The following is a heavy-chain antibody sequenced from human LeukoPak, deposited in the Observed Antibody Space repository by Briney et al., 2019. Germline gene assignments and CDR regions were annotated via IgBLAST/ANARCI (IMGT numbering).Heavy chain of an antibody. D-gene: IGHD2-21*02. CDR1: GGTFSSYA. CDR2: IIPIFGTA. Sequence: GASVKVSCKASGGTFSSYAISWVRQASGQGLEWMGGIIPIFGTANYAQKFQGRVTITADESTSTAYMELSSLRSEDTAVYYCASVTAIRSWAVVNDAFDIWGQGTMVTVSS. V-gene: IGHV1-69*13. J-gene: IGHJ3*02. CDR3: ASVTAIRSWAVVNDAFDI.